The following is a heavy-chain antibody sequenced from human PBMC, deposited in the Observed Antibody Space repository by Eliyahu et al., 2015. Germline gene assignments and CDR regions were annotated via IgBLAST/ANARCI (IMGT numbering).Heavy chain of an antibody. J-gene: IGHJ6*02. D-gene: IGHD5-12*01. CDR1: GFTFSSYX. CDR3: AKVNSGYDQSIEHYYYYGMDV. V-gene: IGHV3-23*04. CDR2: ISGSGGST. Sequence: EVQLVESGGGLVQPGGSLRLSCAASGFTFSSYXRXXVRXAPGKGLEWVSAISGSGGSTYYADSVKGRFTISRDNSKNTLYLQMNSLRAEDTAVYYCAKVNSGYDQSIEHYYYYGMDVWGQGTTVTVSS.